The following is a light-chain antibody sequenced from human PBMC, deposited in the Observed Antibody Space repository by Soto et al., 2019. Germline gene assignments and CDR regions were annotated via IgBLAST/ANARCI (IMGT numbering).Light chain of an antibody. V-gene: IGKV3-15*01. CDR1: QSVNSN. CDR2: DAS. CDR3: QQYNNWPPIT. Sequence: EIVMTQSPVTLSVSPGERVTLSCRASQSVNSNLVWYQQKPGQAPRPLIYDASIRATGVPARFSGSGSGTEFTLTISSLQSEDFAVYYCQQYNNWPPITFGQGTRLEIE. J-gene: IGKJ5*01.